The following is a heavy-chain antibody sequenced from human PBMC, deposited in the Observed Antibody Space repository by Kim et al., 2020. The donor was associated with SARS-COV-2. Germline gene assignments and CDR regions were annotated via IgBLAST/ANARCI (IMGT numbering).Heavy chain of an antibody. J-gene: IGHJ4*01. CDR2: IIPIFGTA. D-gene: IGHD2-2*01. Sequence: SVKVSCKASGGTFSSYAISWVRQTPGQGLEWMGGIIPIFGTANYAQKFQGRVTITADESTSTAYMELSSLRSEDTAVYYCASGSISSSTTPDYWGQEPWSPSPQ. CDR1: GGTFSSYA. V-gene: IGHV1-69*13. CDR3: ASGSISSSTTPDY.